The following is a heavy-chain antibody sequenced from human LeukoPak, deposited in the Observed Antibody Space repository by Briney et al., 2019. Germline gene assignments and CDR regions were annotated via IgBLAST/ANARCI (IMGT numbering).Heavy chain of an antibody. CDR1: GGSISSSSTY. D-gene: IGHD1-26*01. CDR2: IYYSGST. J-gene: IGHJ4*02. Sequence: SETLSLTCSVSGGSISSSSTYWGWIRQPPGKGLEWIGSIYYSGSTYYNPSLKSRVTISVDTSKNQFSLKLSSVTAADTAVYYCARHGVVGATFLDYWGQGTLVTVSS. V-gene: IGHV4-39*01. CDR3: ARHGVVGATFLDY.